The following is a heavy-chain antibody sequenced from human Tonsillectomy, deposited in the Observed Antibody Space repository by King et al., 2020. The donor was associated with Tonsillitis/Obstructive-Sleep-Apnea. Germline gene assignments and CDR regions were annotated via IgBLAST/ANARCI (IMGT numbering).Heavy chain of an antibody. D-gene: IGHD4-17*01. V-gene: IGHV4-59*01. CDR3: AGVGPGDYFDY. CDR2: IYYSGST. CDR1: GGSISSYY. Sequence: VQLVESGPGLVKPSETLSLPCTVSGGSISSYYWTWIRQPPGKGLEWIGYIYYSGSTNYNPSLKSRVTISVDTSKNQFSLTVSSVTAADTAVYYCAGVGPGDYFDYWGQGTLVTVSS. J-gene: IGHJ4*02.